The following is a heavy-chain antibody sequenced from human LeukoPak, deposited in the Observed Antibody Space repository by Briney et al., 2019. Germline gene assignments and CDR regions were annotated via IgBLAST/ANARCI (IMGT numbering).Heavy chain of an antibody. CDR2: ISDSGART. V-gene: IGHV3-23*01. Sequence: PGGSLRLSCAASGFTFSRYAMNWVRQAPGKGLEWLSTISDSGARTYSADSVKGGFTISRDNSKNTLYLQMSSLRAEDTALYYCAKDGARRYCSSPNCPAFDYWGQGILVTVSS. CDR1: GFTFSRYA. J-gene: IGHJ4*02. D-gene: IGHD2-2*01. CDR3: AKDGARRYCSSPNCPAFDY.